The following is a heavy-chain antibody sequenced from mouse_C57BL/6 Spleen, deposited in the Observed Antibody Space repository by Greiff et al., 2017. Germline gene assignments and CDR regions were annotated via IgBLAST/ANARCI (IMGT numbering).Heavy chain of an antibody. V-gene: IGHV1-19*01. CDR3: ARGGYASSMDY. D-gene: IGHD2-2*01. J-gene: IGHJ4*01. CDR2: INPYNGGT. Sequence: VQLQQSGPVLVKPGASVKMSCKASGYTFTDYYMNWVKQSHGKSLEWIGVINPYNGGTSYNQKFKGKATLTVDKSSSTAYMELNSLTSEDSAVYYCARGGYASSMDYWGQGTSVTVSS. CDR1: GYTFTDYY.